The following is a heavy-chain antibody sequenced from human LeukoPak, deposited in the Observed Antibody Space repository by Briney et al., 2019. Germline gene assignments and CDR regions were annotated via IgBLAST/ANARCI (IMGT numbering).Heavy chain of an antibody. CDR1: GGSLSSGSYY. J-gene: IGHJ4*02. CDR3: ARAPRYYDILTGYQTPFDY. D-gene: IGHD3-9*01. Sequence: PSETLSLTRTVSGGSLSSGSYYWGWIRQPPGKGLEWIVYNYYSGSTNYNPSLKSRFTISVDTSKNQFSLKLSSVTAADTAVYYCARAPRYYDILTGYQTPFDYWGQGTLVTVSS. V-gene: IGHV4-61*01. CDR2: NYYSGST.